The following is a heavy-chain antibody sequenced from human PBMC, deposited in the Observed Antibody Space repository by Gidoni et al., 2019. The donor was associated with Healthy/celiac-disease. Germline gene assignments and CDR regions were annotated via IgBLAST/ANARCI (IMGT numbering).Heavy chain of an antibody. V-gene: IGHV4-39*01. D-gene: IGHD6-19*01. CDR2: IYYSGST. CDR1: GGSIRSSSYY. Sequence: QLQLQESGPGLVKPSETLSLTCPVSGGSIRSSSYYWGWIRQPPGKGLEWIGSIYYSGSTYYNPSLKSRVTISVDTSKNQFSLKLSSVTAADTAVYYCARGTGIAVAGTGGYWGQGTLVTVSS. J-gene: IGHJ4*02. CDR3: ARGTGIAVAGTGGY.